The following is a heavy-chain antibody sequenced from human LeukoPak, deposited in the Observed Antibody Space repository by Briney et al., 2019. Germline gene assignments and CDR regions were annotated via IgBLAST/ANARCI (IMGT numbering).Heavy chain of an antibody. CDR2: ISSSSSYI. Sequence: GGSLRLSCAASGFTFSSYSMNWVRQAPGKGLEWVSSISSSSSYIYYADSVKGRFTISRDNAKNSLYLQMNSLRAEDTAVYYCARDEGSSGWYRPFDYWGQGTLVTVSS. D-gene: IGHD6-19*01. CDR3: ARDEGSSGWYRPFDY. CDR1: GFTFSSYS. J-gene: IGHJ4*02. V-gene: IGHV3-21*01.